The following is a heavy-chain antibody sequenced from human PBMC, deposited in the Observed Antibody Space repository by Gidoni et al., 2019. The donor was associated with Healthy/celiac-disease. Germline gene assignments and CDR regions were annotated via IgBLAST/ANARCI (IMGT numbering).Heavy chain of an antibody. V-gene: IGHV3-64D*06. J-gene: IGHJ6*02. D-gene: IGHD3-16*02. CDR3: VLVPRLYGMDV. CDR2: ISSDGDLT. Sequence: EVQLVESGGGLVQPGGSLILSCSASGFTFSNFALHWLRQDPGKGLEFVSSISSDGDLTYYADSVKGSFTISRDNSMNTLFLQMISLRPADTAVYYCVLVPRLYGMDVWGLGTTVTVSS. CDR1: GFTFSNFA.